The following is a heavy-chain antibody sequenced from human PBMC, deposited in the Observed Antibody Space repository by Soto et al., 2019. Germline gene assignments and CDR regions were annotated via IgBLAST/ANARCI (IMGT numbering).Heavy chain of an antibody. V-gene: IGHV4-61*01. CDR3: ATIPATTILTDY. CDR2: IYYSGST. CDR1: GGSVSRGNYY. Sequence: SETLSLTCTVSGGSVSRGNYYWSWIRQPPGKGLEYIGYIYYSGSTYYNPSLKSRVTISVDTSKNQFSLKLSSVTAADTAVYYCATIPATTILTDYWGQGTLVTVSS. J-gene: IGHJ4*02. D-gene: IGHD2-2*02.